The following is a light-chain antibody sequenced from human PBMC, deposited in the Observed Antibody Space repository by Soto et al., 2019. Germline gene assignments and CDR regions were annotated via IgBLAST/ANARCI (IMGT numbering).Light chain of an antibody. J-gene: IGKJ3*01. CDR3: QQRSNGFT. CDR1: QSVGAF. V-gene: IGKV3-11*01. CDR2: DAS. Sequence: EIVLTQSTATLSLSPGERATLSCRASQSVGAFLAWYQQKPGQAPRLLIYDASNRATDIPARFSGSGSGTDFTLTISSLEPEDIAVYYCQQRSNGFTFGPGTKVHVK.